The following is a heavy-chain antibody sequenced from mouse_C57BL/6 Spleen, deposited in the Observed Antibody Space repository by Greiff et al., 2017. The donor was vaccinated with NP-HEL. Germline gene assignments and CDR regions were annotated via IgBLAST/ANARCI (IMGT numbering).Heavy chain of an antibody. Sequence: VQLKESGPGLVKPSQSLSLTCSVTGYSITSGYYWNWIRQFPGNKLEWMGYISYDGSNNYNPSLKNRISITRDTSKNQFFLKLNSVTTEDTATYYCARDYYGSPHAMDYWGQGTSVTVSS. CDR1: GYSITSGYY. V-gene: IGHV3-6*01. J-gene: IGHJ4*01. CDR2: ISYDGSN. CDR3: ARDYYGSPHAMDY. D-gene: IGHD1-1*01.